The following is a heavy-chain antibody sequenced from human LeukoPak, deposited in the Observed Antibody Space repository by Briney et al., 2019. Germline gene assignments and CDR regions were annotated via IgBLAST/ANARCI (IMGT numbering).Heavy chain of an antibody. CDR3: ARGIHDILTGLLGPFDY. D-gene: IGHD3-9*01. CDR1: GGSISSSDYY. V-gene: IGHV4-39*07. CDR2: IYHSGST. J-gene: IGHJ4*02. Sequence: SETLSLTCTVSGGSISSSDYYWGWIRQPPGKGPEWIGSIYHSGSTYYNPSLKSRVTISVDTSKNQFSLKLSSVTAADTAVYYCARGIHDILTGLLGPFDYWGQGTLVTVSS.